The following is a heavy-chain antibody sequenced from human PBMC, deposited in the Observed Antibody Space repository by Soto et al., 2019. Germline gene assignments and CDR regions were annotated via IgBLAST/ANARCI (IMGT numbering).Heavy chain of an antibody. J-gene: IGHJ4*02. D-gene: IGHD4-17*01. V-gene: IGHV3-23*01. CDR1: GFTFSSYA. CDR3: ARGKDRDTVTTLDY. CDR2: IHGSGGNT. Sequence: EVQLLESGGGLQRGGGSLRLSCAASGFTFSSYAMNWVRQVPGMGLEWVAVIHGSGGNTYYADSVKGRFTISRDNSENEVYLQMSSLRAGDTAVYYCARGKDRDTVTTLDYWGQGTLVTVSS.